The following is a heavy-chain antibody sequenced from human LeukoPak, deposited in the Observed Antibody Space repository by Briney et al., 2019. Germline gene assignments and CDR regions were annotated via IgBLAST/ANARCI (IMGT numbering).Heavy chain of an antibody. CDR2: IYYSGST. CDR3: ARMHYYDSSGYYFDY. Sequence: PSETLSLTCTVSGGSISSGGYYWSWLRQHPGTGLEWIGYIYYSGSTYYNPSLKSRVTISVDTSKNQFSLKLSSVTAADTAVYYCARMHYYDSSGYYFDYWGQGTLVTVSS. V-gene: IGHV4-31*03. D-gene: IGHD3-22*01. J-gene: IGHJ4*02. CDR1: GGSISSGGYY.